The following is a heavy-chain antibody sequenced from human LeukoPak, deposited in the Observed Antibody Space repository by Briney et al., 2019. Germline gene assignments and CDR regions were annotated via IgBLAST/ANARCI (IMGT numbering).Heavy chain of an antibody. D-gene: IGHD6-13*01. CDR3: TRDLGSFRQQLAASDAFDI. Sequence: GGSLRLSCTASGFTFGDYAMSWFRQAPGKGLEWVGFIRSKAYGGTTEYAASVKGRFTISRDDSKSIAYLQMNSLKTEDTAVYYCTRDLGSFRQQLAASDAFDIWGQGTMVTVSS. J-gene: IGHJ3*02. CDR1: GFTFGDYA. V-gene: IGHV3-49*03. CDR2: IRSKAYGGTT.